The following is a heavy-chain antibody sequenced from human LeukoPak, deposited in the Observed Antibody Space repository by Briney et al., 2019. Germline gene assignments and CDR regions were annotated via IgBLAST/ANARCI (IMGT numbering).Heavy chain of an antibody. V-gene: IGHV3-23*01. Sequence: GGSLRLSCAASGFTFSSYAMSWVRQAPGKGLEWVSGISGSGGSTYYADSVKGRFTISRDNSKNTLYLQMNSLRVEDTAVYYCAKGGHIVVVIAASKSGFDPWGQGTLVTVSS. CDR3: AKGGHIVVVIAASKSGFDP. CDR1: GFTFSSYA. D-gene: IGHD2-15*01. J-gene: IGHJ5*02. CDR2: ISGSGGST.